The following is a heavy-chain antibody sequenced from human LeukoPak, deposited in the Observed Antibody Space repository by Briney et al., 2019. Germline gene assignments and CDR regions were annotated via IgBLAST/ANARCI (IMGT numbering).Heavy chain of an antibody. CDR3: ARGANYYDSSGYQNWFDP. V-gene: IGHV1-2*02. D-gene: IGHD3-22*01. J-gene: IGHJ5*02. Sequence: ASVKVSCKASGYTFTGYYMHWVRQAPGQGLEWMGWINPNSGGTNYAQKFQGRVTMTRDTSISTAYMELSRLRSDDTAVYYCARGANYYDSSGYQNWFDPWGQGTLVTVSS. CDR1: GYTFTGYY. CDR2: INPNSGGT.